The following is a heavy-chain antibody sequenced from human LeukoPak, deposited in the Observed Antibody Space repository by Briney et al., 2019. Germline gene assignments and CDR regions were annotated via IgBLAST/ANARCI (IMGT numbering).Heavy chain of an antibody. Sequence: SETLSLTCTVSGVSISSYHWSWIRQPPGKGLEWIGYIFYSGSTNYNPSLKSRVTISVDTSKNQFSLKLSSVTAADTAVYYCARGFVASKRLVGAAGYGMDVWGQGTTVTVSS. CDR2: IFYSGST. V-gene: IGHV4-59*01. J-gene: IGHJ6*02. CDR3: ARGFVASKRLVGAAGYGMDV. CDR1: GVSISSYH. D-gene: IGHD1-26*01.